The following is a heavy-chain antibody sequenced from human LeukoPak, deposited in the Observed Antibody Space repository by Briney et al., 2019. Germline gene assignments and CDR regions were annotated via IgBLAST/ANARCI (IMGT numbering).Heavy chain of an antibody. D-gene: IGHD1-7*01. J-gene: IGHJ4*02. CDR2: ISYDGSNK. CDR3: ARDNWNYERYFDY. V-gene: IGHV3-30-3*01. Sequence: GGSLRLSCAASGFTFSSYAMHWVRQAPGKGLEWVAVISYDGSNKYYADSVKGRFTISRDNSKNTLYLQMNSLRAEDTTVYYCARDNWNYERYFDYWGQGTLVTVSS. CDR1: GFTFSSYA.